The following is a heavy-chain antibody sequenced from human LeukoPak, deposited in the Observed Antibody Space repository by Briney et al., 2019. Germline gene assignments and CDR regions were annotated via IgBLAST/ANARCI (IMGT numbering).Heavy chain of an antibody. CDR1: GLTFNSYW. D-gene: IGHD1-7*01. CDR2: IKHDGSEK. Sequence: PGGSLRLSCAASGLTFNSYWMSWVRQAPGKGLEWVANIKHDGSEKNHVDSVKGRFTISRDNAKNSLYLQMNSLRAEDTAVYYCAREGRTGTLKDYWGQGILVTVSS. J-gene: IGHJ4*02. CDR3: AREGRTGTLKDY. V-gene: IGHV3-7*01.